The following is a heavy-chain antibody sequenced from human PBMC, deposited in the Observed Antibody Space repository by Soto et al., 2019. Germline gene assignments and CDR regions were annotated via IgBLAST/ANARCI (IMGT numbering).Heavy chain of an antibody. D-gene: IGHD2-21*02. CDR3: ARSIVVVTALDY. V-gene: IGHV1-3*05. J-gene: IGHJ4*02. Sequence: QVQLVQSGAEEKKPGASVKVSCKPSGYTFTTFAMHWVRQAPGQRLGWRGWINAGNGNTAYSQKFQGRVTITRDTSASTAYMELSSLRSEDTAVYYCARSIVVVTALDYWGQGTLVTVSS. CDR1: GYTFTTFA. CDR2: INAGNGNT.